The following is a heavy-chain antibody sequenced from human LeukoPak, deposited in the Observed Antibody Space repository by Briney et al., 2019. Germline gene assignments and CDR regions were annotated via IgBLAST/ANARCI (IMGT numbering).Heavy chain of an antibody. V-gene: IGHV4-39*01. CDR1: GGSISSSSYY. CDR3: ARRDYYDSSGYSDY. D-gene: IGHD3-22*01. J-gene: IGHJ4*02. CDR2: IYYSGST. Sequence: PSETLSLTCTVSGGSISSSSYYWGWIRQPPGKGLEWIGSIYYSGSTYYNPSLKSRVTISVDTSKNQFSLKLSSVTAADTAVYYCARRDYYDSSGYSDYWGQGTLVTVSS.